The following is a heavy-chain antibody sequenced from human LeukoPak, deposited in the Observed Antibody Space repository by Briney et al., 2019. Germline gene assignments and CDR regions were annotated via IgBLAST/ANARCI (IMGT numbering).Heavy chain of an antibody. CDR3: ARDRGYCSGGSCFAAFDI. CDR2: INPNSGGT. D-gene: IGHD2-15*01. V-gene: IGHV1-2*02. CDR1: GYTFTGYY. J-gene: IGHJ3*02. Sequence: ASVTVSCKASGYTFTGYYMHWVRQAPGQGLEWMGWINPNSGGTNYAQKFQGRVTMTRDTSISTAYMELSRLTSDDTAVYYCARDRGYCSGGSCFAAFDIWGQGTMVTVSS.